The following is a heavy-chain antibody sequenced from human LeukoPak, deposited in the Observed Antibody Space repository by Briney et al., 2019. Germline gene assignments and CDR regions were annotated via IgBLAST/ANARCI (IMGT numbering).Heavy chain of an antibody. D-gene: IGHD6-13*01. J-gene: IGHJ4*02. CDR3: ARGLRIAAAGTQAY. V-gene: IGHV1-2*02. CDR2: INPNSGGT. CDR1: GYTSTGYY. Sequence: GASVKVSCKASGYTSTGYYMHWVRQAPGQGLEWMGWINPNSGGTNYAQKFQGRVTMTRDTSISTAYMELSRLRSDDTAVYYCARGLRIAAAGTQAYWGQGTLVTVSS.